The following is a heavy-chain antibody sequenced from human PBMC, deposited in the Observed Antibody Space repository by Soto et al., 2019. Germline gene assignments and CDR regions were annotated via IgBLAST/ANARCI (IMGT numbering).Heavy chain of an antibody. V-gene: IGHV3-74*01. CDR1: GFTFSSYY. CDR3: ARGFYGDPPALDY. D-gene: IGHD4-17*01. J-gene: IGHJ4*02. Sequence: EVQLVESGGGLVQPGGSLRLSCAASGFTFSSYYMHWVRQAPGKGLGGFSRIKTDGSFSSYADSVKGRFTISRDNARNTLFLQVNSLSDDDTAVYYCARGFYGDPPALDYWGQGTLVSVSS. CDR2: IKTDGSFS.